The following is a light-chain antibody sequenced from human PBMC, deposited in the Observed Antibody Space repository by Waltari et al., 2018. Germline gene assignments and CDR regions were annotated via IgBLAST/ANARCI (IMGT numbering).Light chain of an antibody. CDR3: QQYHSVPRT. CDR1: QSVLYSPTNKNY. V-gene: IGKV4-1*01. Sequence: DIVLTQSPDSLAVSLGERATINCKSSQSVLYSPTNKNYLGWFQQKTGQPPKLLIYWASMRESGVPDRFSGSGSGTDFTLTISSLQAEDVAVYYCQQYHSVPRTFGQGTKVEI. CDR2: WAS. J-gene: IGKJ1*01.